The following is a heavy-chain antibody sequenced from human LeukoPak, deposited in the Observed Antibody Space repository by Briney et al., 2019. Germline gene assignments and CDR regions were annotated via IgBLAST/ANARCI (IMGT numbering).Heavy chain of an antibody. Sequence: QTGGSLRLSCAASGFTFSSYSMNWVRQAPGKGLEWVSYISSSSSTIYYADSVKGRFTISRDDSKNTLYLQMNSLRAEDTAVYYCARDPDTAMALGLFDYWGQGTLVTVSS. CDR2: ISSSSSTI. CDR3: ARDPDTAMALGLFDY. D-gene: IGHD5-18*01. J-gene: IGHJ4*02. V-gene: IGHV3-48*01. CDR1: GFTFSSYS.